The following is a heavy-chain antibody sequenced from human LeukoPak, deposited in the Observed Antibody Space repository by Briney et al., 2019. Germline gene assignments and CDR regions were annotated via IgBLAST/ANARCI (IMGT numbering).Heavy chain of an antibody. Sequence: SETLSLTCTVSGGSISSYYWSWIRQPAGKGLEWIGRIYTSGSTNYNPSLKRRVTMSVDTSKNQFSLKLSSVTAADTAVYYCARAVRWELPLLAFDIWGQGTMVTVSS. D-gene: IGHD1-26*01. CDR1: GGSISSYY. J-gene: IGHJ3*02. CDR2: IYTSGST. V-gene: IGHV4-4*07. CDR3: ARAVRWELPLLAFDI.